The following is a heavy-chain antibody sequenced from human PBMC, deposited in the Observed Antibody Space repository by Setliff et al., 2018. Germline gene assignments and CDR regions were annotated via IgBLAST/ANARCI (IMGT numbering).Heavy chain of an antibody. J-gene: IGHJ6*03. Sequence: SVKVSCKASGGTFSSYGVSWVRQAPEQGLEWMGGINPTFGTANYAQKFQGRLTVTTDESTNTAYMELSSLSSEDTAVYYCARVFGSSSSPYNYYYYMDVWGKGTTVTVSS. CDR1: GGTFSSYG. CDR3: ARVFGSSSSPYNYYYYMDV. CDR2: INPTFGTA. D-gene: IGHD6-6*01. V-gene: IGHV1-69*05.